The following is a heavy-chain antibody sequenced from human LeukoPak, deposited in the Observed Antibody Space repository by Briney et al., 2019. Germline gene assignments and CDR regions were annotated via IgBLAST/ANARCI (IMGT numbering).Heavy chain of an antibody. V-gene: IGHV4-59*01. CDR1: GGSISSYY. CDR3: ARAARYDFWSGYQYYYYYYMDV. CDR2: IYYSGST. J-gene: IGHJ6*03. D-gene: IGHD3-3*01. Sequence: PSETLSLTCTVSGGSISSYYWSWIRQPPGKGLEWIGYIYYSGSTNYNPSLKSRVTISVDTSKNQFSLKLSSVTAADTAVYYCARAARYDFWSGYQYYYYYYMDVWGKGTTVTVSS.